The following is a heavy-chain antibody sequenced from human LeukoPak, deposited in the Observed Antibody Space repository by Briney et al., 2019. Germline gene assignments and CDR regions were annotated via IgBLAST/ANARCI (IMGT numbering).Heavy chain of an antibody. J-gene: IGHJ3*02. D-gene: IGHD6-13*01. Sequence: ASVKVSCMASGGTFSSYAISWVRQAPGQGLEWIGRIIPILGIANYAQKFQGRVTITADKSTSTAYMELSSLRSEDTAVYYCASSPIAAARGGAFDIWGQGTVVTVSS. CDR3: ASSPIAAARGGAFDI. CDR1: GGTFSSYA. CDR2: IIPILGIA. V-gene: IGHV1-69*04.